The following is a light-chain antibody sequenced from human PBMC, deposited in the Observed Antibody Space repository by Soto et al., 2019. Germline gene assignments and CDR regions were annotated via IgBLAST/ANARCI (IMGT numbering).Light chain of an antibody. CDR1: TSDVGAYNY. CDR3: SSYTTSRTLV. CDR2: EVS. J-gene: IGLJ1*01. V-gene: IGLV2-14*01. Sequence: QSALTQPASVSGSPGQSITISCTVSTSDVGAYNYVSWYKHHPGQAPQLMIYEVSNRPSGVSNRFSGSKSGNTASLTISGLQAEDEADFYCSSYTTSRTLVFGAGTKVTVL.